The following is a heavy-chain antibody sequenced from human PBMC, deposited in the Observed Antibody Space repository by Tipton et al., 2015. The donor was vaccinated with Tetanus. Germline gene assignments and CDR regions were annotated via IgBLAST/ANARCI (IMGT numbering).Heavy chain of an antibody. CDR1: GGSISSSNYY. CDR2: IYYSGST. D-gene: IGHD3-9*01. J-gene: IGHJ4*02. V-gene: IGHV4-39*01. CDR3: ARRGGDFLTGYYDS. Sequence: TLSLTCTVSGGSISSSNYYWGWIRQPPGKGLEWIGRIYYSGSTSYNSSLKSRVTISVDTSKNQFSLELNSVTAADTAVYYCARRGGDFLTGYYDSWGQGTLVTVSS.